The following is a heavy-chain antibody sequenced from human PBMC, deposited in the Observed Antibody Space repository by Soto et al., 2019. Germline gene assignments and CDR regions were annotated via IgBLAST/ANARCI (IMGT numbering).Heavy chain of an antibody. J-gene: IGHJ4*02. D-gene: IGHD2-15*01. CDR1: GGSISSGGYY. CDR3: ARINGGSPDF. Sequence: SETLSLTCTVSGGSISSGGYYWSWIRQPPGKGLEWIGEINHSGSTNYNPSLKSRVTISVDTSKNQFSLKLSSVTAADTAVYYCARINGGSPDFWGQGTLVTVSS. V-gene: IGHV4-39*07. CDR2: INHSGST.